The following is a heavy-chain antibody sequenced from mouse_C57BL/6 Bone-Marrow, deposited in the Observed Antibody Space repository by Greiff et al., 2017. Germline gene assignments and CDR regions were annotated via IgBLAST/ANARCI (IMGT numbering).Heavy chain of an antibody. CDR2: ISYDGSN. J-gene: IGHJ1*03. V-gene: IGHV3-6*01. CDR1: GYSITSGYY. CDR3: ARAFYYYGSSYGYFDV. Sequence: VQLKESGPGLVKPSQSLSLTCSVTGYSITSGYYWNWIRQFPGNKLEWMGYISYDGSNNYNPSLKNRISITRDTSKNQFFLKLNSVTTEDTATYYCARAFYYYGSSYGYFDVWGTGTTVTVSS. D-gene: IGHD1-1*01.